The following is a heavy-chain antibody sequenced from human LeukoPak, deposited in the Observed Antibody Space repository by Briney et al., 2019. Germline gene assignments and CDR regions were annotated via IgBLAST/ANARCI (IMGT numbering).Heavy chain of an antibody. CDR1: GGSFSGYY. D-gene: IGHD6-19*01. CDR2: SNHSGST. Sequence: SETLSLTCAVYGGSFSGYYWSWIRQPPGKGLEWIGESNHSGSTNYNPSLKSRVTISVDTSKNQFSLKVSSVTAADTAVYYCARGSIAVAGTFFDYWGQGTLVTVSS. J-gene: IGHJ4*02. V-gene: IGHV4-34*01. CDR3: ARGSIAVAGTFFDY.